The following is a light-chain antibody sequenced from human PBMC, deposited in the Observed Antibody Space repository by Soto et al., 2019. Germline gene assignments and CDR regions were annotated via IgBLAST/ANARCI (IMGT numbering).Light chain of an antibody. J-gene: IGLJ2*01. Sequence: QSALTQPASVSGSPGQSITISCTGSSSDVGGFDYVSWYQQHPGKAPKLMIYDVSNRPSGVSNRFSGSKSGNTASLTISGLQAEDEADYYCQSYDSSFVLFGGGTKVTVL. CDR1: SSDVGGFDY. CDR2: DVS. CDR3: QSYDSSFVL. V-gene: IGLV2-14*03.